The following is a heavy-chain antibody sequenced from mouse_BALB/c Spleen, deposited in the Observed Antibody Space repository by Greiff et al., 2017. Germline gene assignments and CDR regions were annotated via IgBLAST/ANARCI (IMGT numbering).Heavy chain of an antibody. J-gene: IGHJ2*01. Sequence: VQLQQSGAELVRPGTSVKVSCKASGYAFTNYLIEWVKQRPGQGLEWIGVINPGSGGTNYNEKFKGKATLTADKSSSTAYMQLSSLTSDDSAVYFCARSGDGYDYFDYWGQGTTLTVSS. CDR1: GYAFTNYL. V-gene: IGHV1-54*03. D-gene: IGHD2-2*01. CDR3: ARSGDGYDYFDY. CDR2: INPGSGGT.